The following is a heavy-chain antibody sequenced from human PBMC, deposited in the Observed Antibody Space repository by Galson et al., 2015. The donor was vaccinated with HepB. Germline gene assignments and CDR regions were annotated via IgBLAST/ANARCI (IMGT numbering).Heavy chain of an antibody. V-gene: IGHV3-15*07. J-gene: IGHJ3*02. CDR1: GFTFSNAW. Sequence: SLRLSCAASGFTFSNAWMNWVRQAPGKGLEWVGRIKSKTDGGTTDYAAPVKGRFTISRDDSKNTLYLQMNSLKTEDTAVYYCTTDSSLSGSPARLGFGVFDIWGQGTMVTVSS. CDR2: IKSKTDGGTT. CDR3: TTDSSLSGSPARLGFGVFDI. D-gene: IGHD1-26*01.